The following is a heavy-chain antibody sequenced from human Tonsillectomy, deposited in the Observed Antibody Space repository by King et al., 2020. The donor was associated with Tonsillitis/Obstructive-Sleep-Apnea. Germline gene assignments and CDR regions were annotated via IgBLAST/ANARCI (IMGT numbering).Heavy chain of an antibody. V-gene: IGHV3-49*03. CDR2: IRTKAYGGTT. J-gene: IGHJ3*02. CDR1: GFTFGDYT. Sequence: VQLVESGGGLAQPGRSLRLSCTGSGFTFGDYTVNWLRQASGKGLEWIGFIRTKAYGGTTEYAAPVKGRFTISRHDSRSIAYLQMNSLKIEDTAVYYCIRGGGPTKGAFDIWGQGTMVTVSS. CDR3: IRGGGPTKGAFDI. D-gene: IGHD5-12*01.